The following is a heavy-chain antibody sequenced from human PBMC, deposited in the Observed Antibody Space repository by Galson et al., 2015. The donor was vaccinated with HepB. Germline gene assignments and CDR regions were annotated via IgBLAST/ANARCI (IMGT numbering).Heavy chain of an antibody. D-gene: IGHD3-16*01. J-gene: IGHJ4*02. V-gene: IGHV4-39*01. CDR3: GRHPSTAYFDY. CDR1: GGSISSSNYY. Sequence: LSLTCAVSGGSISSSNYYWGWIRQPPGKGLEWIGSFYYSGSAYYNPSLKSRVTISVDTSKNQFSLKLSSVTAADTAVYYCGRHPSTAYFDYWGQGTLVTVSS. CDR2: FYYSGSA.